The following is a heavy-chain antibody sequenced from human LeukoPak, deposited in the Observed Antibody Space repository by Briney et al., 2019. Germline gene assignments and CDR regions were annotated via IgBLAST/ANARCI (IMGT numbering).Heavy chain of an antibody. Sequence: GGSLRLSCAASGFTFSDFWMHWVRQAPGKGLVWASRINSGGTATNYADSVKGRLTISRDNAKNTLYLQMNSLRAEDTAVYYCARDANIIAVAGTGFNYYYMDVWGKGTTVTVSS. V-gene: IGHV3-74*01. CDR3: ARDANIIAVAGTGFNYYYMDV. CDR1: GFTFSDFW. CDR2: INSGGTAT. D-gene: IGHD6-19*01. J-gene: IGHJ6*03.